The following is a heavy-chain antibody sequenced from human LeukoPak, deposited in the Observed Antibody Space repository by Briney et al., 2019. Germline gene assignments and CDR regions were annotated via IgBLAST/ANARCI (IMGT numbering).Heavy chain of an antibody. CDR1: GFTFSNYG. J-gene: IGHJ5*02. V-gene: IGHV3-30*03. CDR3: EREGMGTTFSAWFEP. CDR2: VSSDGSID. D-gene: IGHD1-7*01. Sequence: GGSLRLSCAASGFTFSNYGMHWVRQAPGKGLEWVAVVSSDGSIDYYADSLRGRFTVSRDNSKNTMFLQFNTLRPEDTAVYYCEREGMGTTFSAWFEPWGQGTLVTVSS.